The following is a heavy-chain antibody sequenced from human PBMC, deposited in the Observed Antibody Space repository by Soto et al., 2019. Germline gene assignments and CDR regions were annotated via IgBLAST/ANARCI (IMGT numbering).Heavy chain of an antibody. CDR1: GASISTGDYY. CDR2: IYYSGFT. CDR3: ARGVTVFGLVSRFWLAP. D-gene: IGHD3-3*01. V-gene: IGHV4-30-4*01. Sequence: QVLLQESGPGLVRPSETLSLSCTVSGASISTGDYYWSWVRQPPGKGLEWIGYIYYSGFTYYNPSLKSRVTISMDPSKNLFSLKLTSVTAADTAVYFCARGVTVFGLVSRFWLAPWGQGTLVTVSS. J-gene: IGHJ5*02.